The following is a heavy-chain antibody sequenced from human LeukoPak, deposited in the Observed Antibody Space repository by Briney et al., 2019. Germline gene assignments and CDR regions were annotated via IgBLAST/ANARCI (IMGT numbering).Heavy chain of an antibody. CDR1: GFTFNSYS. Sequence: GGSLRLSCAASGFTFNSYSMNWVRQAPGKGLEWVSSISSSSSYIYYADSVKGRFTISRDNAKNSLYPQMNSLRAEDTAVYYCAREISGPLAAAGGYYYYYMDVWGKGTTVTISS. CDR3: AREISGPLAAAGGYYYYYMDV. CDR2: ISSSSSYI. J-gene: IGHJ6*03. V-gene: IGHV3-21*01. D-gene: IGHD6-13*01.